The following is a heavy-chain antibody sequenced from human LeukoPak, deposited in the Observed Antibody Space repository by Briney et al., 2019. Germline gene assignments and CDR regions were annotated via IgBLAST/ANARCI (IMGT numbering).Heavy chain of an antibody. D-gene: IGHD3-22*01. CDR2: ISGSGGST. Sequence: GGSLRLSCAASGFTFSSYSMNWVRQAPGKGLEWVSAISGSGGSTYYADSVKGRFTISRDNSKNTLYLQMNSLRAEDTAVYYCAKPPTYYYDSSGYSFDYWGQGTLVTVSS. V-gene: IGHV3-23*01. CDR3: AKPPTYYYDSSGYSFDY. CDR1: GFTFSSYS. J-gene: IGHJ4*02.